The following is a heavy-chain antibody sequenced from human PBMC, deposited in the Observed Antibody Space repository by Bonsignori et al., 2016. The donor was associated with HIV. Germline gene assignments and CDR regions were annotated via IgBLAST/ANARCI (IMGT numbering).Heavy chain of an antibody. CDR2: ISTRSSSI. CDR3: ARETTDMDV. CDR1: GFTFRSYS. V-gene: IGHV3-48*01. Sequence: QLVESGGGLVQPGGSLRLSCAASGFTFRSYSMNWVRQAPGKGLEWVSYISTRSSSIYYADSVKGRFTISRDNAKNSLSLQMNSLRVEDTGVYYCARETTDMDVWGKRTT. D-gene: IGHD1-1*01. J-gene: IGHJ6*03.